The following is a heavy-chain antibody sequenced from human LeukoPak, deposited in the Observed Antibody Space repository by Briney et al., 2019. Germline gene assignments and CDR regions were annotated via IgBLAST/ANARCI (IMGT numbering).Heavy chain of an antibody. CDR3: AREVLSSGWYSGDAFDI. D-gene: IGHD6-19*01. J-gene: IGHJ3*02. V-gene: IGHV4-59*01. Sequence: SETLSLTCTVSGGSISSYYWSWIRQPPGKGLEWIGYIYYSGSTNYNPSLKSRVTISVDTSKNQFSLKLSSVIAADTAVYYCAREVLSSGWYSGDAFDIWGQGTMVTVSS. CDR1: GGSISSYY. CDR2: IYYSGST.